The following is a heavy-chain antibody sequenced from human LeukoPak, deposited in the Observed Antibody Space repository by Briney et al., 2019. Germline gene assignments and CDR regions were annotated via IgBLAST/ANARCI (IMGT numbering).Heavy chain of an antibody. CDR2: IYYSGST. J-gene: IGHJ6*02. CDR3: ARVLFWSGYPIFDYYYYYGMDV. CDR1: GGSISSTNYY. V-gene: IGHV4-39*01. D-gene: IGHD3-3*01. Sequence: SETLSLTCPVSGGSISSTNYYWGWIRQPPGKGLEWIGSIYYSGSTYYNPSLKSRVTISIDTSKNQFSLKLTSVTAADTSVYYCARVLFWSGYPIFDYYYYYGMDVWGQGTTVTVSS.